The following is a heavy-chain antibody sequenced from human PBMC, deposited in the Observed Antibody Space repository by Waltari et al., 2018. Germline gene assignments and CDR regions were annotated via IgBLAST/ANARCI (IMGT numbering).Heavy chain of an antibody. CDR1: GYTFTSYA. J-gene: IGHJ3*02. V-gene: IGHV1-2*06. D-gene: IGHD3-22*01. CDR2: INPNSGGT. CDR3: ASSYYYDSSGYWGLDAFDI. Sequence: QVQLVQSGAEVKKPGASVKVSCKASGYTFTSYAMHWVRQAPGQGLEWMGRINPNSGGTNYAQKFQGRVTMTRDTSISTAYMELSRLRSDDTAVYYCASSYYYDSSGYWGLDAFDIWGQGTMVTVSS.